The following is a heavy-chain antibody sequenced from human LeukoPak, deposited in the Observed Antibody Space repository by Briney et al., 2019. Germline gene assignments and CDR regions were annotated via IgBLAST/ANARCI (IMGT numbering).Heavy chain of an antibody. Sequence: SQTLSLTCAVSGGSISSGGYSWSWIRQPPGKGLEWIGYIYHSGSTYYNPSLKSRVTISVDRSKNQFSLKLSSVTAADTAVYYCARTDCGDYGMDVWGQGTTVTVSS. CDR1: GGSISSGGYS. V-gene: IGHV4-30-2*01. CDR2: IYHSGST. D-gene: IGHD4-17*01. J-gene: IGHJ6*02. CDR3: ARTDCGDYGMDV.